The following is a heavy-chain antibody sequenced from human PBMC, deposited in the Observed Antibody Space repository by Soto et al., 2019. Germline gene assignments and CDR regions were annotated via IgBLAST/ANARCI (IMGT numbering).Heavy chain of an antibody. V-gene: IGHV3-23*01. D-gene: IGHD2-2*01. CDR2: ISGSGGST. CDR1: GFTFRSYA. CDR3: AKGCSSTSCPKNYYYYYMDV. Sequence: GGSMRLSCAASGFTFRSYAMSWVRQAPGKGLEWVSAISGSGGSTYYADSVKGRFTISRDNSKNTLYLQMNSLRAEDTAVYYCAKGCSSTSCPKNYYYYYMDVWGKGTTVTVSS. J-gene: IGHJ6*03.